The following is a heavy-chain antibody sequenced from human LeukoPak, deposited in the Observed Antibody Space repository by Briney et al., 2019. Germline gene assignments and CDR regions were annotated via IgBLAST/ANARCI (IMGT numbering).Heavy chain of an antibody. CDR3: AKELITMIFD. J-gene: IGHJ4*02. Sequence: PGGSLRLSCAASGFTFEDYAMHWVRQAPGKGLEWVSGISWNSGTIDYADSVKGRFTISRDNSKNTLYLQMNSLRAEDTAVYYCAKELITMIFDWGQGTLVTVSS. V-gene: IGHV3-9*01. CDR1: GFTFEDYA. CDR2: ISWNSGTI. D-gene: IGHD3-22*01.